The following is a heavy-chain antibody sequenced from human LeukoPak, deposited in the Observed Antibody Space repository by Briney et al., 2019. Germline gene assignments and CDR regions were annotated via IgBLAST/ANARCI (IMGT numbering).Heavy chain of an antibody. CDR3: ARSSGWYSIGFNWFDP. Sequence: SVKVSCKASGGTFSSYDISWVRPAPGQGLERMGGIIPIFGTANYAQKFQGRVTITADESTSTAYMELSSLRSEDTAVYYCARSSGWYSIGFNWFDPWGQGTLVTVSS. J-gene: IGHJ5*02. CDR2: IIPIFGTA. V-gene: IGHV1-69*13. D-gene: IGHD6-19*01. CDR1: GGTFSSYD.